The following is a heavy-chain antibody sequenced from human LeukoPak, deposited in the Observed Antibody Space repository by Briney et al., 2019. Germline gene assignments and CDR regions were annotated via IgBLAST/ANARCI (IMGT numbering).Heavy chain of an antibody. D-gene: IGHD6-19*01. CDR3: ARASLTYSSGWYRADYFDY. Sequence: SGTLSLTCAVSGGSISSSNWWSWVRKPPGKGGGWTGEIYHSGSTNYNPSLKSGVTISVDKTKNKFSLKLSSVTAADTAVYYCARASLTYSSGWYRADYFDYWGQGTLVTVSS. J-gene: IGHJ4*02. V-gene: IGHV4-4*02. CDR1: GGSISSSNW. CDR2: IYHSGST.